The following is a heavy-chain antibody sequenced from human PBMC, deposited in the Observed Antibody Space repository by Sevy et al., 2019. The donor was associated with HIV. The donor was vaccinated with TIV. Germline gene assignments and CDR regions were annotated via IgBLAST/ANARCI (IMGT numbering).Heavy chain of an antibody. J-gene: IGHJ4*02. D-gene: IGHD3-22*01. Sequence: SETLSLTCAVSGGSISSGGYSWSWIRQPPGKGVEWIGYIYHSGRTYYNPSLKSRVTISVDRSKNQFSLKLSSVTAADTAVYYCARGVGSSGYFDYWCQGTLVTVSS. V-gene: IGHV4-30-2*01. CDR3: ARGVGSSGYFDY. CDR2: IYHSGRT. CDR1: GGSISSGGYS.